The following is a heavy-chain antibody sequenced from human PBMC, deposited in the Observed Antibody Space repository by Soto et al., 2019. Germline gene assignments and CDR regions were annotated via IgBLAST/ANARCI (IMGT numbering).Heavy chain of an antibody. J-gene: IGHJ6*02. CDR2: IYYSGST. D-gene: IGHD1-26*01. Sequence: SETLSLTCTVSVGSISSSSYYWGWIRQPPGKGLEWIGSIYYSGSTYYNPSLKSRVTISVDTSKNQFSLKLTSVTAADTAVYYCQRQKRSGTYSRHNYYFGTDVWGQGNT. CDR3: QRQKRSGTYSRHNYYFGTDV. V-gene: IGHV4-39*01. CDR1: VGSISSSSYY.